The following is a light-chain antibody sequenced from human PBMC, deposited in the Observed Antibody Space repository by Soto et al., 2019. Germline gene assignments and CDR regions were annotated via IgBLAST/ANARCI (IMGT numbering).Light chain of an antibody. V-gene: IGKV3-15*01. CDR3: QQYSGWPYT. CDR1: QSVSSN. Sequence: EIVMTQSPATLSVSPGERATLSCRASQSVSSNLAWYQQKPGQAPRLLSYGASTRATGVPARFSGSGSGTEFTVTISSLQSEDFAVYYCQQYSGWPYTFGQGTKVEIK. CDR2: GAS. J-gene: IGKJ2*01.